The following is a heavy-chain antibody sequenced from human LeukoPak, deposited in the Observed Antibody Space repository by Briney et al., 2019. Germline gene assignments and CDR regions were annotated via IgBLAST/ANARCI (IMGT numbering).Heavy chain of an antibody. Sequence: GGSLRLSCAASGFTFSNYWMHWVRQAPGKGLVWVSRINSDGSSTTYADSVKGRFTISRDNAKNTLYLQMNSLRAEDTAVYYCARGLRDGDYYDSSGFDYWGQGTLVTVSS. CDR1: GFTFSNYW. J-gene: IGHJ4*02. CDR3: ARGLRDGDYYDSSGFDY. D-gene: IGHD3-22*01. V-gene: IGHV3-74*01. CDR2: INSDGSST.